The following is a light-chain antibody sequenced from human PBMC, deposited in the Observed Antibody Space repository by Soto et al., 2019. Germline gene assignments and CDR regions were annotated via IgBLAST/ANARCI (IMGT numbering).Light chain of an antibody. CDR1: QTVSSSY. Sequence: EIVLTQSPGTLSLSPGERATLSCWASQTVSSSYLAWFQQKPGQAPRLLIYGPSSRASGIPDRFSASGSGTDFTLTISRLEPEDFAVYYCQQYGRSPWTFGQGTKVDIK. J-gene: IGKJ1*01. CDR3: QQYGRSPWT. V-gene: IGKV3-20*01. CDR2: GPS.